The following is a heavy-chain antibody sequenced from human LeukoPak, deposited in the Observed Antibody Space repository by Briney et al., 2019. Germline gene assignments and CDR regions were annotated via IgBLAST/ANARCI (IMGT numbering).Heavy chain of an antibody. CDR2: ISSRSTYI. J-gene: IGHJ6*04. V-gene: IGHV3-21*01. Sequence: GGSLRLSCAASGFTFSYYSLIWVRQAPGKGLEWVSSISSRSTYIYHADSVKGRFTISRDNAKNSLFLQMNSLRAEDTAVYFCAKSTRAVMAMMDVWGKGTTVTVSS. CDR3: AKSTRAVMAMMDV. D-gene: IGHD3-16*01. CDR1: GFTFSYYS.